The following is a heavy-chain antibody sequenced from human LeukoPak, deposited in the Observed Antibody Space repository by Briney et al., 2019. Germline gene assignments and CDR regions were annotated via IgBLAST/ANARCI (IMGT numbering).Heavy chain of an antibody. CDR2: INHSGST. CDR1: GGSFSGYY. D-gene: IGHD3-22*01. V-gene: IGHV4-34*01. CDR3: ARGSITMIVVVISPVAFDI. J-gene: IGHJ3*02. Sequence: PSETLSLTCAVYGGSFSGYYWSWIRQPPGKGLEWIGEINHSGSTNYNPSLKSRVTISVDTSKNQFSLKLSSVTAADTAVYYCARGSITMIVVVISPVAFDIWGQGTMVTVPS.